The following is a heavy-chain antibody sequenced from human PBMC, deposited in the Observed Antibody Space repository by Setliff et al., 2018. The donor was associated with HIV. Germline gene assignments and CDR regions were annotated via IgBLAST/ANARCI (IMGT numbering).Heavy chain of an antibody. CDR3: ARQRVGYSGYAIPILDY. V-gene: IGHV5-51*01. J-gene: IGHJ4*02. D-gene: IGHD5-12*01. CDR1: GFTFPDHW. CDR2: IYPGDSST. Sequence: GESLKISCQTSGFTFPDHWIAWVRQLPGKGLEWMGIIYPGDSSTKYSPSFQGQVTISVDKSINTAYLTWSTLKTSDTAMYYCARQRVGYSGYAIPILDYWGQGVLVTVSS.